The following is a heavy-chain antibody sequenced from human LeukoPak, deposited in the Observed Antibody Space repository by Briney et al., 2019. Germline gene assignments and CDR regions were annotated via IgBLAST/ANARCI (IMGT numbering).Heavy chain of an antibody. CDR1: GFTFSNYA. CDR2: VSGGGSST. J-gene: IGHJ4*02. D-gene: IGHD6-13*01. V-gene: IGHV3-23*01. Sequence: GGSLRLSCVASGFTFSNYAMNWVRKAPGKGLEWVSGVSGGGSSTYYADSVKGRFTISRDNSKNMLYLQMNSLRAEDTAVYYCAKDLYTSRYACCFDYWGQGTLVTVSS. CDR3: AKDLYTSRYACCFDY.